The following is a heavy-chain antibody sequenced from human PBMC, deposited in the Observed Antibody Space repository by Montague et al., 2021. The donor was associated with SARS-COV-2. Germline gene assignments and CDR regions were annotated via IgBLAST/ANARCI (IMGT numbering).Heavy chain of an antibody. CDR3: VRHPHYDGLNGPPDF. CDR1: GVSVTDYY. D-gene: IGHD3-9*01. V-gene: IGHV4-59*08. CDR2: VLYNKGT. Sequence: SETLSLTCTVSGVSVTDYYWSWIWHPPGKGLELVVNVLYNKGTNSNPSLKSRVAISVGTSKNQFSLRLTSVTAADTAFYHCVRHPHYDGLNGPPDFWDQGALVTVSS. J-gene: IGHJ4*02.